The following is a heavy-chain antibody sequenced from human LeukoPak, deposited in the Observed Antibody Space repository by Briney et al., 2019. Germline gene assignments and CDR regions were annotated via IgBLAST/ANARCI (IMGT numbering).Heavy chain of an antibody. D-gene: IGHD3-10*01. V-gene: IGHV4-59*08. CDR2: IHYSEST. CDR1: VGSIRSYY. CDR3: ASRSGSFSDALDI. Sequence: SEILSLTCTVSVGSIRSYYWGWIRQPPGKGLEWIGYIHYSESTKYNPSLKSRVTMSVDTSKNQYSLKLSSVTAADTAVYYCASRSGSFSDALDIWGQGTLVTVSS. J-gene: IGHJ3*02.